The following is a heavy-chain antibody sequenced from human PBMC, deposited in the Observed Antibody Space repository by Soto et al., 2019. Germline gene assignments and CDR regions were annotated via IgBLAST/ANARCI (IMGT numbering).Heavy chain of an antibody. J-gene: IGHJ6*02. Sequence: QVQLVQSGAEVKNPGASVKVSCKASGYTFTRYGIGWARQAPGQGLEWMGWINTYNGNTNYAQNVQGRGTLTTDTXXSPAYMELRRLRSNDTAIYYCAMVDVYVTPSPQDVWGQGTTVIVSS. CDR3: AMVDVYVTPSPQDV. V-gene: IGHV1-18*01. CDR2: INTYNGNT. D-gene: IGHD3-16*01. CDR1: GYTFTRYG.